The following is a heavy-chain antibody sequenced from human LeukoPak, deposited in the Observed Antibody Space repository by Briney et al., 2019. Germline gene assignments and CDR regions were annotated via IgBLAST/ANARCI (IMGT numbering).Heavy chain of an antibody. J-gene: IGHJ4*02. CDR3: ARRGYSSGLFDY. D-gene: IGHD6-19*01. Sequence: PGGSLRLSCAASGFTLSSYGMHWVRQAPGKGLEWVAVIWYDGSNKYYADSVKGRFTISRDNSKNTLYLQMNSLRAEDTAVYYCARRGYSSGLFDYWGQGTLVTVSS. V-gene: IGHV3-33*01. CDR2: IWYDGSNK. CDR1: GFTLSSYG.